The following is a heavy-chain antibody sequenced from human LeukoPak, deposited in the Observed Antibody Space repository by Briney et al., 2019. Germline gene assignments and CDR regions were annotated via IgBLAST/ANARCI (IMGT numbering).Heavy chain of an antibody. V-gene: IGHV3-23*01. J-gene: IGHJ4*02. D-gene: IGHD3-10*01. CDR2: ISGSGVTT. CDR1: GFTFSNYA. CDR3: AKDRDYYLVGFFDY. Sequence: GGSLRLSCAASGFTFSNYAMSWVRQAPGKGLEWVSAISGSGVTTYYADSVKGRFTISRDNSKNTLYLQMNSLRAEDTALYYCAKDRDYYLVGFFDYWGQGTVLTVSS.